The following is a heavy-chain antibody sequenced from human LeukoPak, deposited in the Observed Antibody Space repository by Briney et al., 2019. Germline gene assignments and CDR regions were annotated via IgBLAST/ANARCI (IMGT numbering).Heavy chain of an antibody. CDR3: ARGKGYSYGLYYFDY. CDR1: EFTVSSNY. CDR2: IYSGGNT. J-gene: IGHJ4*02. Sequence: GGSLRLSCAASEFTVSSNYMSWVRLAPGKGLEWVSVIYSGGNTYYADSVKGRFTISRDNSKNTLYLQMTSLRAEDTAVYYCARGKGYSYGLYYFDYWGQGTLVTVSS. V-gene: IGHV3-53*01. D-gene: IGHD5-18*01.